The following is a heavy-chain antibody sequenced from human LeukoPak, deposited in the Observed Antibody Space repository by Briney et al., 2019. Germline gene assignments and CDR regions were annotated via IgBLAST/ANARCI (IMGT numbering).Heavy chain of an antibody. D-gene: IGHD3-22*01. J-gene: IGHJ2*01. CDR2: ISSNSSYI. V-gene: IGHV3-21*01. Sequence: PGGSLRLSCAASGFTFSSYSMNWVRQAPGKGLEWVSSISSNSSYIYYADSVKGRFTISRDNAKSSLYLQMNSLRAEDTAVYYCARDFYDSSGYQPHFDLWGRGTLVTVSS. CDR3: ARDFYDSSGYQPHFDL. CDR1: GFTFSSYS.